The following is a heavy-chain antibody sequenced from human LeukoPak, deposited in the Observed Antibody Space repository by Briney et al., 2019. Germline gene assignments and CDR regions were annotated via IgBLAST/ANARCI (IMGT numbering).Heavy chain of an antibody. D-gene: IGHD6-13*01. Sequence: ASVKVSCKASGYTFTGYYMHWVRQAPGQGLEWMGRINPNSGGTNYARKFQGRVTMTRDTSISTAYMELSRLRSDDTAVYYCARVGVRESSSWYYDAFDIWGQGTMVTVSS. J-gene: IGHJ3*02. CDR3: ARVGVRESSSWYYDAFDI. V-gene: IGHV1-2*06. CDR1: GYTFTGYY. CDR2: INPNSGGT.